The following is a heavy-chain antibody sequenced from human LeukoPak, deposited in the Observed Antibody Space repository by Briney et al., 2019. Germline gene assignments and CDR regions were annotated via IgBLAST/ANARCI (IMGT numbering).Heavy chain of an antibody. V-gene: IGHV3-9*03. CDR2: ISWNSGSI. CDR3: ARRSDKSGYFDY. CDR1: GFTFDDYA. Sequence: GGSLRLSCAASGFTFDDYAMHWVRQTPGKGLEWVSGISWNSGSIGYADSVKGRFTISRDNAKNSLYLQMNSLRAEDMALYYCARRSDKSGYFDYWGQGTLVTVSS. J-gene: IGHJ4*02. D-gene: IGHD1-26*01.